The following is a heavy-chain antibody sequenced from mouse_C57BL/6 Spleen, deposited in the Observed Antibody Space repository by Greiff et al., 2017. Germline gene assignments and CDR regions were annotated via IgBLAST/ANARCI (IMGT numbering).Heavy chain of an antibody. CDR3: ARELDGYYEDY. CDR2: ISYDGSN. CDR1: GYSITSGYY. J-gene: IGHJ2*01. V-gene: IGHV3-6*01. D-gene: IGHD2-3*01. Sequence: VQLKESGPGLVKPSQSLSLTCSVTGYSITSGYYWNWIRQFPGNKLEWMGYISYDGSNNYNPSLKNRISITRDTSKNQFFLKLNSVTTEDTATYYCARELDGYYEDYWGQGTTLTVSS.